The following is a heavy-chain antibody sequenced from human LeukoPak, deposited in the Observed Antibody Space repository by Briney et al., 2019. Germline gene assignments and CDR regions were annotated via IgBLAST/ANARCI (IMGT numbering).Heavy chain of an antibody. CDR2: INHSGST. V-gene: IGHV4-34*01. J-gene: IGHJ6*03. CDR1: GGSFSGYY. Sequence: SETLSLTCAVYGGSFSGYYWSWIRQPPGKGLEWIGEINHSGSTNYNPSLKSRVTMSVDTSKNQFSLKLSSVTAADTAVYYCANIPLYYYYMDVWGKGTTVTISS. D-gene: IGHD2-21*01. CDR3: ANIPLYYYYMDV.